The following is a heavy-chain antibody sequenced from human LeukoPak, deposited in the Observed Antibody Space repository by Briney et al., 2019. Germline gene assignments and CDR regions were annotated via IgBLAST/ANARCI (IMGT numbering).Heavy chain of an antibody. D-gene: IGHD6-6*01. CDR3: ARDHKYSSSTDYFDY. CDR1: GYTFTSYG. V-gene: IGHV1-18*01. Sequence: ASVKVSCKASGYTFTSYGIRWVRQAPGQGLEWMGWISAYNGNTNYAQKLQGRVTMTTDTSTSTAYMELRSLRSDDTAVYYCARDHKYSSSTDYFDYWGQGTLVTVSS. CDR2: ISAYNGNT. J-gene: IGHJ4*02.